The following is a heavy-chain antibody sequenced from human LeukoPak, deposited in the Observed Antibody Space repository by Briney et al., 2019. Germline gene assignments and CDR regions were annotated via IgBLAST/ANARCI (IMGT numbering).Heavy chain of an antibody. CDR3: ARHGRDFWSGYPPPGFDY. J-gene: IGHJ4*02. CDR2: IYTSGST. CDR1: GGSISSYY. V-gene: IGHV4-4*07. D-gene: IGHD3-3*01. Sequence: SETLSLTCTVSGGSISSYYWSWIRQPAGKGLEWIGRIYTSGSTNYNPSLKSRVTMSVDTSKNQFSLKLSSVTAADTAVYYCARHGRDFWSGYPPPGFDYWGQGTLVTVSS.